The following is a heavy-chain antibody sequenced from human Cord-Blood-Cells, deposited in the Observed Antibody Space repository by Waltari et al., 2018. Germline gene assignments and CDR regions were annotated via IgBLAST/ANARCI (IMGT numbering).Heavy chain of an antibody. CDR2: INHSGST. CDR3: ARGRRSSSSYNWFDP. Sequence: QVQLQQWGAGLLKPSETLSLTCAVYGGSFSGYYWSWIRQPPGKGLEWLGEINHSGSTNYNPSLKRRVTISVDTSKNQFSLKLSSVTAADTAVYYCARGRRSSSSYNWFDPWGQGTLVTVSS. V-gene: IGHV4-34*01. J-gene: IGHJ5*02. CDR1: GGSFSGYY. D-gene: IGHD6-6*01.